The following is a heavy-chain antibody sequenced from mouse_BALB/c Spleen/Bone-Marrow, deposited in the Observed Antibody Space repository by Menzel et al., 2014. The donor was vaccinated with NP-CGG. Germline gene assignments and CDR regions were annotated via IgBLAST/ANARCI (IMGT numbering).Heavy chain of an antibody. CDR1: GYTFTSYW. J-gene: IGHJ3*01. CDR3: ARNYGIRGFAY. CDR2: INPSNGRT. Sequence: QVQLQQSGAELVKPGASVKLSCKASGYTFTSYWMHWVKQRPGQGLEWIGEINPSNGRTNYSEKFKGKATLTSDKSSSTAYMELSSLTSEDSAVYYCARNYGIRGFAYWGQGTLVTVSA. D-gene: IGHD1-1*01. V-gene: IGHV1S81*02.